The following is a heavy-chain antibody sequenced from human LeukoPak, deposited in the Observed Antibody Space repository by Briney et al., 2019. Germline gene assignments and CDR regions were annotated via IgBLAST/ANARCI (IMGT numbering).Heavy chain of an antibody. CDR2: IYYSGST. CDR3: ARDKMYPDAFDI. J-gene: IGHJ3*02. D-gene: IGHD2-2*01. CDR1: GGSISSSSYY. Sequence: SETLSLTCTVSGGSISSSSYYWGWIRQPPGQGLEWIGSIYYSGSTYYNPSLKSRVTISVDTSKNQFSLKLSSVTAADTAVYYCARDKMYPDAFDIWGQGTMVTVSS. V-gene: IGHV4-39*07.